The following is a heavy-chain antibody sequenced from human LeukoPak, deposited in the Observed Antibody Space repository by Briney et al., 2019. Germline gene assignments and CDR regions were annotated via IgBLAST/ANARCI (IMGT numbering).Heavy chain of an antibody. CDR1: GFTFSDYY. Sequence: PGGSLRLSCAASGFTFSDYYMSWIHQAPGKGLEWVSYISSSGSTIYYADSVKGRFTISRDNAKNSLYLQMNSLRAEDTAVYYCASVACSAVTCFGFLFFDYWGQGTLVTVSS. J-gene: IGHJ4*02. CDR3: ASVACSAVTCFGFLFFDY. V-gene: IGHV3-11*04. CDR2: ISSSGSTI. D-gene: IGHD2-15*01.